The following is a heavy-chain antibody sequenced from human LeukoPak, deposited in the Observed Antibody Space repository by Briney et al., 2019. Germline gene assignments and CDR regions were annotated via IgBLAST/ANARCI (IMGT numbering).Heavy chain of an antibody. V-gene: IGHV1-46*01. D-gene: IGHD3-22*01. CDR1: GYTXTSYY. Sequence: GASVKVSCKASGYTXTSYYMHWVRQAPGQGLEWMGITNPSGGSTSYAQKFQGRVTMTRDTSTSTVYMELSSLRSEDTAVYYCARDRYYYDSSGYIRGISFDYWGQGTLVTVSS. CDR3: ARDRYYYDSSGYIRGISFDY. CDR2: TNPSGGST. J-gene: IGHJ4*02.